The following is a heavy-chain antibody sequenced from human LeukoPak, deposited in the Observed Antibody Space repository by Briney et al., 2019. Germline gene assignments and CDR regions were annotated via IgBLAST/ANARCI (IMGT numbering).Heavy chain of an antibody. J-gene: IGHJ5*02. D-gene: IGHD6-13*01. CDR3: AKQSWSLFDP. CDR2: VHYSGGT. CDR1: GTSVNTYY. V-gene: IGHV4-59*08. Sequence: PSETLSLTCTVSGTSVNTYYWSWIRQPPGKALEWIGFVHYSGGTSYTPSLRGRVTISLDTSKNQFSLRLTSVTAADTAVYYCAKQSWSLFDPCGQETLVTVSS.